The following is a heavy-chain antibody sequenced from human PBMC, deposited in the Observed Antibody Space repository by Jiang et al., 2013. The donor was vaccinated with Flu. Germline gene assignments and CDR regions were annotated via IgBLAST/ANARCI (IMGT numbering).Heavy chain of an antibody. D-gene: IGHD6-6*01. V-gene: IGHV1-2*04. J-gene: IGHJ6*02. CDR2: INPNSGGT. CDR1: GYTFTGYY. CDR3: ARGIAARAIYYYGMDV. Sequence: EVKKPGASVKVSCKASGYTFTGYYMHWVRQAPGQGLEWMGWINPNSGGTNYAQKFQGWVTMTRDTSISTAYMELSRLRSDDTAVYYCARGIAARAIYYYGMDVWGQGTTVTVSS.